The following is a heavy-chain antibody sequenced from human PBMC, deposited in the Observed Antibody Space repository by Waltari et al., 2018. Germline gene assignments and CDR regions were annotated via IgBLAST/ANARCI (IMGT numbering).Heavy chain of an antibody. CDR3: ASCYGALGYYGMDV. Sequence: EVQLVESGGGLVQPGGSLRLSCAASGFTFSSYSMHWVRQASGKGLEWVSYSSSSSSTIYYADSVKGRFTISRDNAKNSLYLQMNSLRAEDTAVYYCASCYGALGYYGMDVWGQGTTVTVSS. D-gene: IGHD2-2*01. CDR2: SSSSSSTI. V-gene: IGHV3-48*01. J-gene: IGHJ6*02. CDR1: GFTFSSYS.